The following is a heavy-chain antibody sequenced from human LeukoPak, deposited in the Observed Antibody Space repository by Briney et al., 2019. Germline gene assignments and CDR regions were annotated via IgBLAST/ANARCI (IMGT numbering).Heavy chain of an antibody. J-gene: IGHJ4*02. CDR1: GFTFSSYV. CDR3: AKVTWRSAGDDY. CDR2: ISGSGGNT. D-gene: IGHD3-16*01. V-gene: IGHV3-23*01. Sequence: GGSLRLSCAASGFTFSSYVMSWVRQAPGKGLEWVSGISGSGGNTYYADSVTGRFTISRDISKNTLYLQMDNVRAEDTAIYYCAKVTWRSAGDDYWGQGTLVTVSS.